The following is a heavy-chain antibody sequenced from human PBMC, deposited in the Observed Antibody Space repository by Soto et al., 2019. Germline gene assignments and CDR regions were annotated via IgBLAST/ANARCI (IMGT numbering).Heavy chain of an antibody. CDR2: INPSGGST. CDR1: GYTFTSYY. CDR3: ARVPIDGSGWYEFSFDY. Sequence: ASVKVSCKASGYTFTSYYMHWVRQAPGQGLEWMGIINPSGGSTSYAQKFQGRVTMTRDTSTSTVYMELSSLRSEDTAVYYCARVPIDGSGWYEFSFDYWGQGTLVTVSS. D-gene: IGHD6-19*01. V-gene: IGHV1-46*01. J-gene: IGHJ4*02.